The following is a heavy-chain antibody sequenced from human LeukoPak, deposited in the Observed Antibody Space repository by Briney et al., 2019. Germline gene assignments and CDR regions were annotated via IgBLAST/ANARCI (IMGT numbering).Heavy chain of an antibody. CDR1: GFTFSSYS. D-gene: IGHD2-15*01. CDR3: ARDLKVVVAATGMDY. J-gene: IGHJ4*02. CDR2: ISSSSSYI. Sequence: GGSLRLSCAASGFTFSSYSMNWVRQAPGKGLEWVSSISSSSSYIYYADSVKGRFTISRDNAKNSLYLQMNSLRAEDTAVYYCARDLKVVVAATGMDYWGQGTLVTVFS. V-gene: IGHV3-21*01.